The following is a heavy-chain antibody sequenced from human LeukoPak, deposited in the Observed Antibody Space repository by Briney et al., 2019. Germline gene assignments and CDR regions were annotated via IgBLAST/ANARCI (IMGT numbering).Heavy chain of an antibody. CDR2: ISSSGSTI. CDR1: GFTVSDYY. Sequence: PGRSLRLSCAASGFTVSDYYMSWIRQAPGKGLEWVSYISSSGSTIYYADSVKGRFTISRDNAKNSLYLQMNSLRAEDTAVYYCAREPIVVVPAAIHRSWDYWGQGTLVTVSS. CDR3: AREPIVVVPAAIHRSWDY. J-gene: IGHJ4*02. V-gene: IGHV3-11*04. D-gene: IGHD2-2*02.